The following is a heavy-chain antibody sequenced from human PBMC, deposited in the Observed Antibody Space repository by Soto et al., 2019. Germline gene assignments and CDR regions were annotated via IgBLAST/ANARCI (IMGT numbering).Heavy chain of an antibody. CDR3: AHAYGGRSLY. CDR2: IYWDDTK. D-gene: IGHD1-26*01. J-gene: IGHJ4*02. Sequence: QITLKESGPTLVKPTQTLTLTCTFSGFSPPPDRVGVGWIRQPPGKALEWLAVIYWDDTKTYRPSLKSRLTITKDTSKNQVALTMTDMDPVDTATYYCAHAYGGRSLYWGQGTLVTVSS. CDR1: GFSPPPDRVG. V-gene: IGHV2-5*02.